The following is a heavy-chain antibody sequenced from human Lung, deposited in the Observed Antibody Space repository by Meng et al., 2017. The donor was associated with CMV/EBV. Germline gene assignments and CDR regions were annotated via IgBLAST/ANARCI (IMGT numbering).Heavy chain of an antibody. J-gene: IGHJ1*01. CDR2: IPHRGSS. V-gene: IGHV4-4*02. CDR3: LRRSGGSV. Sequence: QVQLRESGPGLVKPLESLCLTCAVSGDSITNHNWWAWVRQPPGKGLEWIGEIPHRGSSAYNPSLKSRVSMSIDKSKNQFSLKLTSVTAADTAVYHCLRRSGGSVWGQGTLVTVSS. CDR1: GDSITNHNW. D-gene: IGHD3-10*01.